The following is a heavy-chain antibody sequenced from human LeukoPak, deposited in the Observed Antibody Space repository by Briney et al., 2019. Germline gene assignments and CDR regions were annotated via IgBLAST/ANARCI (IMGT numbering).Heavy chain of an antibody. CDR2: IKQDGSEK. J-gene: IGHJ3*02. Sequence: PGGSLRLSCAASGFTFSSYSMNWVRQAPGKGLEWVANIKQDGSEKYYVDSVKGRFTISRDNAKNSLYLQMNSLRAEDTAVYYCARDKGDCSGGSCYDAFDIWGQGTMVTASS. V-gene: IGHV3-7*01. CDR1: GFTFSSYS. CDR3: ARDKGDCSGGSCYDAFDI. D-gene: IGHD2-15*01.